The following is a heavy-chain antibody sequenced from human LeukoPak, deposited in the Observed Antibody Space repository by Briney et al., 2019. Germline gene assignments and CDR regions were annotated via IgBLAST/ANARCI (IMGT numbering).Heavy chain of an antibody. Sequence: SGTLSLTCAVSGGSISSSSYYWGWIRQPPGKGLEWIGSIYYSGSTYYNPSLKSRVTISVDTSKNQFSLKLSSVTAADTAVYYCAREVGGIAAAGTEAFDIWGQGTMVTVSS. CDR1: GGSISSSSYY. CDR3: AREVGGIAAAGTEAFDI. D-gene: IGHD6-13*01. J-gene: IGHJ3*02. V-gene: IGHV4-39*07. CDR2: IYYSGST.